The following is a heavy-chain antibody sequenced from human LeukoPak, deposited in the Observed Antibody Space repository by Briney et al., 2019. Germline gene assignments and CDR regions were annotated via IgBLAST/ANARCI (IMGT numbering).Heavy chain of an antibody. CDR1: GGSISSYY. CDR2: SYYSGST. Sequence: SETLSLTCTVSGGSISSYYWSWLRQPPGKGLEWIGYSYYSGSTNYNPSLTSRVTISVDTSKNQFSLKLSSVTAADTAVYYCARDRSPYYDILTGYSYYYYMDVWGKGTTVTVSS. CDR3: ARDRSPYYDILTGYSYYYYMDV. J-gene: IGHJ6*03. V-gene: IGHV4-59*01. D-gene: IGHD3-9*01.